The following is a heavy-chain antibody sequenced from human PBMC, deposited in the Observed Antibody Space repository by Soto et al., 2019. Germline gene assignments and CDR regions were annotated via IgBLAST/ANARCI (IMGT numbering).Heavy chain of an antibody. CDR3: VTGQQVRMADI. D-gene: IGHD6-13*01. CDR1: GFTVTAYY. J-gene: IGHJ3*02. Sequence: QMQLLESGGGLVKPGGSLRLSCAASGFTVTAYYMAWIRQAPGRGLEWISYISGDSVYTNHADSVKGRFTISRDNAKNSLYLHMNSLRAEDTAVYFCVTGQQVRMADIWGQGTLVTVSS. CDR2: ISGDSVYT. V-gene: IGHV3-11*03.